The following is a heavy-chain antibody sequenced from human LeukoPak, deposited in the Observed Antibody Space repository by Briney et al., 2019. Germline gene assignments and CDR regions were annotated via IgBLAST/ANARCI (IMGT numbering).Heavy chain of an antibody. CDR3: ARPDYYSSGSYHYYYYMDV. J-gene: IGHJ6*03. V-gene: IGHV1-69*01. CDR1: GGTFSSYA. CDR2: IIPIFGTA. D-gene: IGHD3-10*01. Sequence: GASVKVSCXASGGTFSSYAISWVRQAPGQGLEWMGGIIPIFGTANYAQKFQGRVTITADESTSTAYMELSSLRSEDTAVYYCARPDYYSSGSYHYYYYMDVWGKGTTVTVSS.